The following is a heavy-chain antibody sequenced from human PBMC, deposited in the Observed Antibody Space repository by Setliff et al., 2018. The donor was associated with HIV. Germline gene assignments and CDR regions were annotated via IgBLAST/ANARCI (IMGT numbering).Heavy chain of an antibody. CDR1: GFSFSLYA. J-gene: IGHJ4*02. D-gene: IGHD3-22*01. CDR3: AKELAASGLGYFDS. V-gene: IGHV3-23*01. Sequence: GGSLRLSCKATGFSFSLYAMSWVRQAPGKGLQWVSAMSGSGANAYYADSVKGRFTVSRDNSKNTVYLQMNSLRAEDTAEYYCAKELAASGLGYFDSWGRGILVTVSS. CDR2: MSGSGANA.